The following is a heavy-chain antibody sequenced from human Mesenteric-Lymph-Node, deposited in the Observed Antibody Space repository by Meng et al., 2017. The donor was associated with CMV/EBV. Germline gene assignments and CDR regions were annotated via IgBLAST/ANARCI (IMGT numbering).Heavy chain of an antibody. CDR3: TRYSAYDYGDYLGHGMDV. V-gene: IGHV4-39*01. CDR1: GDSISSSSYY. D-gene: IGHD4-17*01. CDR2: IYHSGRT. J-gene: IGHJ6*02. Sequence: SETLSLTCTASGDSISSSSYYWAWIRQPPGRGLECIGSIYHSGRTYYNPSLKSRVTISIDTSKNQFSLSLNSVTAADTAVYFCTRYSAYDYGDYLGHGMDVWGQGTTVTVSS.